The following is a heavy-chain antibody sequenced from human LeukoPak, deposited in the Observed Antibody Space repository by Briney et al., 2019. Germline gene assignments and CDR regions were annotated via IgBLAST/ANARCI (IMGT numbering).Heavy chain of an antibody. D-gene: IGHD2-2*01. Sequence: PSETLSLTCAVYGGSFSGYYWSWIRQPPGKGLEWIGSIYHSGSTYYNPSLKSRVTISVDTSKNQFSLKLSSVTAADTAVYYCARDIVVVPAATGDNRFDPWGQGTLVTVSS. CDR1: GGSFSGYY. CDR2: IYHSGST. V-gene: IGHV4-34*01. J-gene: IGHJ5*02. CDR3: ARDIVVVPAATGDNRFDP.